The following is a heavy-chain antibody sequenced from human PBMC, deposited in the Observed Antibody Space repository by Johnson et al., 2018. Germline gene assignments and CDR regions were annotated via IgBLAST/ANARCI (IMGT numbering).Heavy chain of an antibody. J-gene: IGHJ6*02. Sequence: QVQLVQSGGGVVQPGRSLRLSCAASGFTFSSYGMHWVRQAPGKGLKWVAVIWYDGSNKYYADSVKGRFTISRDNSKNTLFLQMNSLRAEDTAVYYCAKEVPRVYYYYGMDVWGQGTTVTVSS. V-gene: IGHV3-33*06. CDR3: AKEVPRVYYYYGMDV. CDR2: IWYDGSNK. CDR1: GFTFSSYG.